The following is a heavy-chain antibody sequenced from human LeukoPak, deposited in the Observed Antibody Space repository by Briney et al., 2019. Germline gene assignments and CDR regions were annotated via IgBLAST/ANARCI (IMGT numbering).Heavy chain of an antibody. CDR2: IYTSGST. CDR1: GGSISSSSYY. J-gene: IGHJ5*02. D-gene: IGHD4-17*01. V-gene: IGHV4-61*02. Sequence: SETLSLTCTVSGGSISSSSYYWGWIRQPAGKGLEWIGRIYTSGSTNYNPSLKSRVTMSVDTSKNQFSLKLSSVTAADTAVYYCARDPVDDYGDSNWFDPWGQGTLVTVSS. CDR3: ARDPVDDYGDSNWFDP.